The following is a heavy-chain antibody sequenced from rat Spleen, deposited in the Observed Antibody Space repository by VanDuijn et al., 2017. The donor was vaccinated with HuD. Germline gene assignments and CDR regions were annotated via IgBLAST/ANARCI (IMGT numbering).Heavy chain of an antibody. CDR1: GFSLISYA. CDR2: RWGNGDT. CDR3: TSPFRWFAY. J-gene: IGHJ3*01. Sequence: QVQLKESGPGLVQPSQTLSLTCTVSGFSLISYAVNWVRQPPGKGLEWMGVRWGNGDTNYNSALKSRLSISRDTSKSQVFLKMNSLPTEDTAIYFCTSPFRWFAYWGQGTLVTVSS. V-gene: IGHV2-13*01.